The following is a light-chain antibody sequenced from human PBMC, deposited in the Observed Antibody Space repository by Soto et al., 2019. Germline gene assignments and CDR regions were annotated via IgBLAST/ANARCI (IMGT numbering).Light chain of an antibody. CDR2: DVS. J-gene: IGLJ1*01. CDR3: CSYASSTSYV. V-gene: IGLV2-14*03. CDR1: SSDVGGYNF. Sequence: LTQPASVSGSPGQSITISCTGASSDVGGYNFVTWYQQHPGEAPKLMIHDVSSRASGVPNRFSGSKSGTTASLTISGLQAEDEADYYCCSYASSTSYVFGTGTKVTVL.